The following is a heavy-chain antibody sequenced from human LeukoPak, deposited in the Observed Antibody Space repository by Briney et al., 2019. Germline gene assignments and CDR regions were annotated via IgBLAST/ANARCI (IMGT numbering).Heavy chain of an antibody. CDR1: GFTFSSYA. Sequence: GASLRLSCAASGFTFSSYAMSWARQAPGKGLEWVSAISGSGGSTYYADSVKGRFTISRDNSKNTLYLQMNSLRAEDTAVYYCAKGSEDTAMVDFDYWGQGTLVTVSS. D-gene: IGHD5-18*01. CDR3: AKGSEDTAMVDFDY. J-gene: IGHJ4*02. V-gene: IGHV3-23*01. CDR2: ISGSGGST.